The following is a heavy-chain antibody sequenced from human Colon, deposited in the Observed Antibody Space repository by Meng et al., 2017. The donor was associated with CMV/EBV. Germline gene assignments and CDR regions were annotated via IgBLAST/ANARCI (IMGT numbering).Heavy chain of an antibody. J-gene: IGHJ4*02. Sequence: GESLKISCAASGFTVSSNYMSWVRQAPGKGLEWVASIKQDGSEKNYVDSVKGRFTISRDNAKNSLYLQMNNLRPEDTAVYYCAKPIQGRITIFSDWGQGSLVTVSS. CDR1: GFTVSSNY. D-gene: IGHD3-9*01. V-gene: IGHV3-7*01. CDR3: AKPIQGRITIFSD. CDR2: IKQDGSEK.